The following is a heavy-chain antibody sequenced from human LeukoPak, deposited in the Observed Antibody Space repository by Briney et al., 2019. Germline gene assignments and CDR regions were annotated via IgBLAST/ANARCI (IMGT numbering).Heavy chain of an antibody. V-gene: IGHV3-48*01. CDR3: AKGDPWYYDILTGYRNPFDY. CDR2: ISSSSSTI. Sequence: GGSLRLSCAASGFTFSSYSMNWVRQAPGKGLEWVSYISSSSSTIYYADSVKGRFTISRDNSKNTLYLQMNSLRAEDTAVYYCAKGDPWYYDILTGYRNPFDYWGQGTLVTVSS. D-gene: IGHD3-9*01. CDR1: GFTFSSYS. J-gene: IGHJ4*02.